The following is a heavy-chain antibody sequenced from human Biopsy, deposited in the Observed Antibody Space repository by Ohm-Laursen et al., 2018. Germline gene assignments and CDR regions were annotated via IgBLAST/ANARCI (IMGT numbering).Heavy chain of an antibody. CDR1: GYTLNELS. D-gene: IGHD1-1*01. CDR2: FAPENGKT. Sequence: ASVKVSCKVSGYTLNELSMHWVRQVPGKGLEWMGGFAPENGKTVYAQNFQARVSLTEDTSTDTAYMELRSLRSEDTAVYYCTADINVWNVNYWGQGTQVTVSS. J-gene: IGHJ4*02. V-gene: IGHV1-24*01. CDR3: TADINVWNVNY.